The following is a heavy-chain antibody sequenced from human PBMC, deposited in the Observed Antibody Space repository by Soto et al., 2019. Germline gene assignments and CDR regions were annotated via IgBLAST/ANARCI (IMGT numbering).Heavy chain of an antibody. Sequence: SETLSLTCAVSGGSISSSNWWSWVRQPPGEGLEWIGEIYHSGSTNYNPSLKSRVTISVDKSKNQFSLKLSSVTAADTAVYYCARELAARGLGYYYYYGMDVWGQGTTVTVS. CDR3: ARELAARGLGYYYYYGMDV. D-gene: IGHD6-6*01. V-gene: IGHV4-4*02. J-gene: IGHJ6*02. CDR1: GGSISSSNW. CDR2: IYHSGST.